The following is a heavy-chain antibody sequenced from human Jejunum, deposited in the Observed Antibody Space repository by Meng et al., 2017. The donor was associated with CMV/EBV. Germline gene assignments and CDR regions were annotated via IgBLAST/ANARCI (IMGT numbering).Heavy chain of an antibody. CDR3: ARDMHREVVIQDY. J-gene: IGHJ4*02. CDR1: GGSISDYY. CDR2: IYSNGAT. Sequence: VQLQESGHGLVKPSETLSLTCTVSGGSISDYYWSWIRQPAGKGLEWIGRIYSNGATNYNPSLKSRVTMSVDTSKNQFSLKLSSVTAADTAVYFCARDMHREVVIQDYWGQGTLVTVSS. D-gene: IGHD3-10*01. V-gene: IGHV4-4*07.